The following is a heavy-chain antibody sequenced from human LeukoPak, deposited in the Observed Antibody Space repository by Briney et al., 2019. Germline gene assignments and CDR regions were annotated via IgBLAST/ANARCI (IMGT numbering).Heavy chain of an antibody. V-gene: IGHV4-30-2*01. Sequence: SETLSLTCAVSGGSISSGDYSGSLIRQPPGKGLEWIGYIYHSGSTYYNPSLKSRVTISVDRSKNQFSLKLSSVTAADTAVYYCARAAVVVGPMYALDIWGQGTMVTVSS. CDR1: GGSISSGDYS. D-gene: IGHD2-15*01. CDR3: ARAAVVVGPMYALDI. CDR2: IYHSGST. J-gene: IGHJ3*02.